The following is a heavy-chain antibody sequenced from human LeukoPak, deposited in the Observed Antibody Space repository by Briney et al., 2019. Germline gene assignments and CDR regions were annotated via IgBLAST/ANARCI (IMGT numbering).Heavy chain of an antibody. J-gene: IGHJ6*04. D-gene: IGHD6-19*01. CDR3: ASSGFIYYYGMDV. CDR2: IYYSGST. V-gene: IGHV4-59*01. Sequence: SGTLSLTCTVSGGSISSYYWSWIRQPPGKGLEWIGYIYYSGSTNYNPSLKSRVTISVDTSKNQFSLKLSSATAADTAVYYCASSGFIYYYGMDVWGKGTTVTVSS. CDR1: GGSISSYY.